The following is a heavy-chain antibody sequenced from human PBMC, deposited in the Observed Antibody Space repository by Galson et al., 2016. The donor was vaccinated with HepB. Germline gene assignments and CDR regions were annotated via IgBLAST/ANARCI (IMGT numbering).Heavy chain of an antibody. D-gene: IGHD5-18*01. CDR2: ISGSGGTT. CDR3: AREPGYNYGFTWGY. Sequence: SLRLSCAASGFTFSNYAMSWVRQAPGEGLEWVSSISGSGGTTCYADSGKGRFTISRDNAKNSLYLQMNSLRAEDAAVYYCAREPGYNYGFTWGYWGQGTRVTVSS. V-gene: IGHV3-23*01. J-gene: IGHJ4*02. CDR1: GFTFSNYA.